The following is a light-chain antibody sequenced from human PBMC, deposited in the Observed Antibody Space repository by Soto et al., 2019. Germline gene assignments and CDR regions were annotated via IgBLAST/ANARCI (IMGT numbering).Light chain of an antibody. CDR2: GAS. V-gene: IGKV3-20*01. Sequence: EDVLTQSPGTLSLSPGERATLSCRASQSISNNFLAGYQQKPGQAPRLLIYGASSRATGIPDRFSASGSGTDFTLTISRLEPEDVGVYYCQEYVRFRGAFGQGTKVEIK. CDR1: QSISNNF. CDR3: QEYVRFRGA. J-gene: IGKJ1*01.